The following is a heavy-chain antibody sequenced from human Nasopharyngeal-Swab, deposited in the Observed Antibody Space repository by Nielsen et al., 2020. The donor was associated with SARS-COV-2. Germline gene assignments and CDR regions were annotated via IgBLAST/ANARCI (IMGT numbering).Heavy chain of an antibody. V-gene: IGHV3-9*01. CDR2: LSCNSGSI. Sequence: SLKISCAASGFTFDDYAIHWVRQAPGKGLEWVSGLSCNSGSIGYADSVKGRFTISRDNAKNSLYLQMNSLGAEDTALYYCATDKFEDYYYGMDVLGQGTTVTVSS. CDR1: GFTFDDYA. D-gene: IGHD3-9*01. J-gene: IGHJ6*02. CDR3: ATDKFEDYYYGMDV.